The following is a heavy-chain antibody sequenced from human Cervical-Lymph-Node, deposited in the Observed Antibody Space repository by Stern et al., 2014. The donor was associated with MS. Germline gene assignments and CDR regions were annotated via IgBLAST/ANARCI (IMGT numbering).Heavy chain of an antibody. V-gene: IGHV1-2*04. D-gene: IGHD2-8*01. CDR2: INPNSGDT. CDR3: ARSVRLVRSSTNGWLAP. J-gene: IGHJ5*02. Sequence: VQLVESGAEVKKPGASVKISCKASENTFTGYYIHWVRQAPGHGIEWIGWINPNSGDTNYAQKFQGWVTMTRDTSIGTAYLELSSLRSNDTAVYYCARSVRLVRSSTNGWLAPWGQGTLVTVSP. CDR1: ENTFTGYY.